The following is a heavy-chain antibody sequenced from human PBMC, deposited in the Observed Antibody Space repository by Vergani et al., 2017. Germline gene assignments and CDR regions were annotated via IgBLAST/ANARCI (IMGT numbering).Heavy chain of an antibody. V-gene: IGHV3-30*04. J-gene: IGHJ4*02. CDR2: ISYDGSNK. D-gene: IGHD2-15*01. CDR1: GFTFSSYA. Sequence: QVQLVESGGGVVQPGRSLRLSCAASGFTFSSYAMHWVRQAPGKGLEWVAVISYDGSNKYYADSGKGRFTISRDNSKNTLYLQMNSLRAEDTAVYYCARGDIVVVVAATPLINWGQGTLVTVSS. CDR3: ARGDIVVVVAATPLIN.